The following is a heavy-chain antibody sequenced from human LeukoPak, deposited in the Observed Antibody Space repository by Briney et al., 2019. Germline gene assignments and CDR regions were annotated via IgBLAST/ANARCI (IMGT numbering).Heavy chain of an antibody. CDR1: ASDFSRHG. Sequence: PGGSLRLSCAASASDFSRHGMHWVHQAPGKGLEWVALIWFDGSQEYYADSVKGRFTISRDNAKNSLYLQMNSLRAEDTAVYYCARAHSSGFDYWGQGTLVTVSS. J-gene: IGHJ4*02. CDR2: IWFDGSQE. D-gene: IGHD6-19*01. V-gene: IGHV3-33*03. CDR3: ARAHSSGFDY.